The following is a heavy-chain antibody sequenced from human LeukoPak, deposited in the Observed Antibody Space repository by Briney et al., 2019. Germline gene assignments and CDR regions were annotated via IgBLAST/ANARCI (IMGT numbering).Heavy chain of an antibody. CDR3: AKVMKGSERLTMVRGVIIKTAGLYYMDV. J-gene: IGHJ6*03. D-gene: IGHD3-10*01. CDR1: GFTLSSYA. CDR2: ISASGGST. Sequence: GGSLRLSCAAPGFTLSSYAMSWVRQAPGKGLEWVSSISASGGSTNYADSVKGRFTISRDNSKNTVYLQMNSLRAEDTAVYYCAKVMKGSERLTMVRGVIIKTAGLYYMDVWGKGTTVTVSS. V-gene: IGHV3-23*01.